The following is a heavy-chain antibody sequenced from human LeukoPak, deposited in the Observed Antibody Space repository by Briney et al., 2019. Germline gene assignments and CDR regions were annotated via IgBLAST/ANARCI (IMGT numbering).Heavy chain of an antibody. D-gene: IGHD1-14*01. J-gene: IGHJ3*01. CDR3: VVVVEPPDSDGFDV. CDR2: INADGSTT. Sequence: GGSLRLSCAASGFTFGNSWVRWVRQAPGKGLVWVSLINADGSTTTYADSVKGRFTISRDNARNTLSLQMNSLTIEDTAVYYCVVVVEPPDSDGFDVWGQGTMITVSS. V-gene: IGHV3-74*01. CDR1: GFTFGNSW.